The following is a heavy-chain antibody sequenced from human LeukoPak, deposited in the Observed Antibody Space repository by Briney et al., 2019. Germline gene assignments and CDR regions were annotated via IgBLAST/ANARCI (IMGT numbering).Heavy chain of an antibody. CDR3: ARDPPSGYDSPGD. Sequence: PGGSLRLSCAASGFTFNTYWMSWVRQAPGKGLEWVANINQDGSEKYYVDSVKGRFTISRDNANNSLYLQMNSLRAEDTAVYYCARDPPSGYDSPGDWGQGTLVTVSS. J-gene: IGHJ4*02. CDR1: GFTFNTYW. D-gene: IGHD3-22*01. CDR2: INQDGSEK. V-gene: IGHV3-7*01.